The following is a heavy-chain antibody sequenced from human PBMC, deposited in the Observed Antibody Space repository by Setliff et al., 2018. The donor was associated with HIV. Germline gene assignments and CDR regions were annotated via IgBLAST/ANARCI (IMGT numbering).Heavy chain of an antibody. D-gene: IGHD2-2*01. CDR1: GGSFSGYY. CDR3: AVDPTSDNSWGYFDR. V-gene: IGHV4-34*01. Sequence: SETLSLTCAVYGGSFSGYYWSRIRQPPGKGLEWIGEINHNGSTNYDPSLKSRVTISVDTSKNQFSLKLSSVTAADTAVYYCAVDPTSDNSWGYFDRWGQGTLVTVSS. CDR2: INHNGST. J-gene: IGHJ4*02.